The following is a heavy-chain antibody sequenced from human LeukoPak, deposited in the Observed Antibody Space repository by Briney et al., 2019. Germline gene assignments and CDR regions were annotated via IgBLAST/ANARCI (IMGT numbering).Heavy chain of an antibody. CDR1: GYTFTSYD. CDR2: MNPNSGNT. CDR3: ARELGYCSGGSCYRWFDP. J-gene: IGHJ5*02. D-gene: IGHD2-15*01. V-gene: IGHV1-8*01. Sequence: GASVKVSCKASGYTFTSYDINWVRQATGQGLEWTGWMNPNSGNTGYAQKFQGRVTMTRNTSISTAYMELSSLRSEDTAVYYCARELGYCSGGSCYRWFDPWGQGTLVTVSS.